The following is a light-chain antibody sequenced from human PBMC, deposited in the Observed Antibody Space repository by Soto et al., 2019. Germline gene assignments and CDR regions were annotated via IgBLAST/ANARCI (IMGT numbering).Light chain of an antibody. CDR2: YDS. Sequence: SYELTQPPSVSVAPGKTARITCGGNNIGSKSVHWYQQKPGQAPVLVIYYDSDRPSGIPERFSGSNSGNTATLTISRVEAGDEADYYCQVWDSSSDHPCLFGGGTQLTVL. V-gene: IGLV3-21*04. CDR3: QVWDSSSDHPCL. CDR1: NIGSKS. J-gene: IGLJ7*01.